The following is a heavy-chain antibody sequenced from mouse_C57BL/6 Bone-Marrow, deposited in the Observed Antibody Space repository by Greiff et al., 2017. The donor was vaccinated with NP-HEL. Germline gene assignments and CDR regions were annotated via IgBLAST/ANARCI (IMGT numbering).Heavy chain of an antibody. CDR2: IYPGDGDT. CDR3: ARGAI. J-gene: IGHJ3*01. CDR1: GYEFSNYW. D-gene: IGHD3-1*01. Sequence: VQLQESGAELVKPGASVKISCKASGYEFSNYWMNWVKQRPGKGLEWIGQIYPGDGDTNYNGKFKDKATLTADKSSSTVSRQLSRLASADYAVDICARGAIGGRGTRVTVTA. V-gene: IGHV1-80*01.